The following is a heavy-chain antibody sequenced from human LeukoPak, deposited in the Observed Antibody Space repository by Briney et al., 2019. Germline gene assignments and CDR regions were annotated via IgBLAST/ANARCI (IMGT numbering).Heavy chain of an antibody. D-gene: IGHD4-23*01. Sequence: ASVKVSCKASGYTFTGYYMHWVRQAPGQGLEWMGWINPNSGGTNYAQKFQGRVTMTRDTSISTAYMELSRLRSDDTAVYYCARASFYDGNSYDAFDIWGQGTMVPVSS. J-gene: IGHJ3*02. CDR2: INPNSGGT. CDR1: GYTFTGYY. V-gene: IGHV1-2*02. CDR3: ARASFYDGNSYDAFDI.